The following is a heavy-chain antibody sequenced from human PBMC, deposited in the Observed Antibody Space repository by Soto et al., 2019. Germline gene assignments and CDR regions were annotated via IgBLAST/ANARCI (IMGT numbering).Heavy chain of an antibody. CDR3: ARSAGWYAIHA. CDR2: VFHTGTT. D-gene: IGHD6-19*01. V-gene: IGHV4-4*02. J-gene: IGHJ5*02. Sequence: QVQLQESGPGRVKPSGTLSLTCAVSGDSVSSPYYWCWVRQSPGKGLEWIGEVFHTGTTSYNPSLRSRVTISMDKSINQFSLDRSSVTAPDTAVYYCARSAGWYAIHAWGPGTLVIVSS. CDR1: GDSVSSPYY.